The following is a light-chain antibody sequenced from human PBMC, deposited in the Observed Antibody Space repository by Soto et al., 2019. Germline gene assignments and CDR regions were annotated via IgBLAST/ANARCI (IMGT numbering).Light chain of an antibody. CDR3: QQYNNYPRT. V-gene: IGKV1-5*01. Sequence: DIQMTQSPSTLSASIGDRVTITCRASESIRTWLAWYQHKPGKAPKFLIYDASTLESGVPSRFSGSGSGTEFTLTISSLQPDDFATCYCQQYNNYPRTFGQGTKVEIK. CDR1: ESIRTW. CDR2: DAS. J-gene: IGKJ1*01.